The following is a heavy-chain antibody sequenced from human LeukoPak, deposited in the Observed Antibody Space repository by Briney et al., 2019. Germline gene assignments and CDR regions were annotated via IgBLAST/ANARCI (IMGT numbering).Heavy chain of an antibody. Sequence: GASVKVSCKASGGTFSSYAISWMRQAPGQGLEWMGGIIPIFGTANYAQKFQGRVTITADESTSTAYMELSSLRSEDTAVYYCARGCSSTSCYAFYGMDVWGKGTTVSVSS. CDR2: IIPIFGTA. CDR3: ARGCSSTSCYAFYGMDV. J-gene: IGHJ6*04. D-gene: IGHD2-2*01. CDR1: GGTFSSYA. V-gene: IGHV1-69*01.